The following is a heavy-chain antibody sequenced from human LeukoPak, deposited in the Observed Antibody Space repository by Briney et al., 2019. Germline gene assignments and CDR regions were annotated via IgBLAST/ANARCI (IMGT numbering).Heavy chain of an antibody. D-gene: IGHD3-22*01. CDR2: IYYSGST. V-gene: IGHV4-39*07. CDR3: AKDSSGYLSAFDI. J-gene: IGHJ3*02. CDR1: GGSISSSSYY. Sequence: SETLSLTCTVSGGSISSSSYYWGWIRQPPGKGLEWIGSIYYSGSTYYNPSLKSRVTISVDTSKNQFSLKLSSVTAADTAVYYCAKDSSGYLSAFDIWGQGTMVTVSS.